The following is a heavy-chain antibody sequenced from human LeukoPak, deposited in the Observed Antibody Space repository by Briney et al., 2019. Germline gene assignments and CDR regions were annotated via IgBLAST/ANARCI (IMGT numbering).Heavy chain of an antibody. J-gene: IGHJ6*03. CDR3: ARDRINYYDSSGYSHYYYYYMDV. V-gene: IGHV3-11*04. Sequence: GGSLRLSCAASGFTFSDYYMSWVRQAPGKGLEWVSTISGSGDNTYYADSVKGRFTISRDNAQNSLYLQMNSLRAEDTAVYYCARDRINYYDSSGYSHYYYYYMDVWGKGTTVTVSS. D-gene: IGHD3-22*01. CDR1: GFTFSDYY. CDR2: ISGSGDNT.